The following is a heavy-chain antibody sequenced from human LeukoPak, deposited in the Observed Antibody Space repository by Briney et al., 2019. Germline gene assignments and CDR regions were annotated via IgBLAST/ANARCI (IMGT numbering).Heavy chain of an antibody. V-gene: IGHV1-46*01. Sequence: GASVKVSCKASGYTFTSYYMHWVRQAPGQGLEWMGIINPSGGSTSYAQKFQGRVTMTRDTSISTAYMELSRLRSDDTAVYYCARGPSDFRRSSGYYRATFDYWGQGTLVTVSS. D-gene: IGHD3-22*01. CDR3: ARGPSDFRRSSGYYRATFDY. CDR1: GYTFTSYY. J-gene: IGHJ4*02. CDR2: INPSGGST.